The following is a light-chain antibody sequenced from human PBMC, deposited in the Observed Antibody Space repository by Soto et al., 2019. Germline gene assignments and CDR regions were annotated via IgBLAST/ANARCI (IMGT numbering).Light chain of an antibody. CDR2: GAS. Sequence: EIVLTQSPGTLSLSPGERATLSCRASQSVNIYLAWYQQKPGRAPRLLMYGASRRATGIPDRFSGSGSGTDFTLIISRLEPEDFALYYCQQYGTPLHTFGQGTKLEIK. V-gene: IGKV3-20*01. CDR3: QQYGTPLHT. CDR1: QSVNIY. J-gene: IGKJ2*01.